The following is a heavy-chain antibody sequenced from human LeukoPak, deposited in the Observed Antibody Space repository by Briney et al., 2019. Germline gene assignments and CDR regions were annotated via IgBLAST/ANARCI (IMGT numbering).Heavy chain of an antibody. Sequence: GGSLRLSCTASGFTFSGYEMNWVRQAPGKGLEWVGRSRNKGNSYSTDYAASVKGRFTISRDDSRNSLYLQMTSLKTDDTAVYYCARVWMATIKDSCDIWGQGTMVTVSP. CDR3: ARVWMATIKDSCDI. D-gene: IGHD5-24*01. J-gene: IGHJ3*02. V-gene: IGHV3-72*01. CDR1: GFTFSGYE. CDR2: SRNKGNSYST.